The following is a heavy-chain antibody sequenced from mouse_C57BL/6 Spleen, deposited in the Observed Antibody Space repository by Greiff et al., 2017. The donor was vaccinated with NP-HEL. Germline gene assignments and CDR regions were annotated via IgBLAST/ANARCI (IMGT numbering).Heavy chain of an antibody. J-gene: IGHJ4*01. CDR3: ANYNGSSGAMDY. CDR1: GYTFTSYW. V-gene: IGHV1-64*01. CDR2: IHPNSGST. D-gene: IGHD1-1*01. Sequence: QVQLQQSGAELVKPGASVKLSCKASGYTFTSYWMHWVKQRPGQGLEWIGMIHPNSGSTNYNEKFKSKATLTVDKSSSTAYMQLSSLTSEDSAVYCCANYNGSSGAMDYWGQGTSVTVSS.